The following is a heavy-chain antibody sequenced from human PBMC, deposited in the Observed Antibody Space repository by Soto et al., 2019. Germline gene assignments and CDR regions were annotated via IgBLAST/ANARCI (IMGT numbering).Heavy chain of an antibody. CDR3: ARGDCDRYDGKGYLGRP. Sequence: EVQLVESGGGLVQPGESLTLSCAASGFPFSSYWMHWVRQAPGKGLVWVSRIKSDGSGTYYADSVQDRFTISRDNARNTLDLQMNSLRVEVTAVFFCARGDCDRYDGKGYLGRPWGQGTMVTFS. V-gene: IGHV3-74*01. CDR1: GFPFSSYW. CDR2: IKSDGSGT. D-gene: IGHD3-22*01. J-gene: IGHJ5*02.